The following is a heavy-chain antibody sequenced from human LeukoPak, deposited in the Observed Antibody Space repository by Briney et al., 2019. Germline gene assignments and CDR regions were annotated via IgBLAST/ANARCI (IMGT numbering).Heavy chain of an antibody. CDR1: GFTFSSYA. V-gene: IGHV3-23*01. J-gene: IGHJ5*02. Sequence: GGSLRLSCAASGFTFSSYAMSCVRQAPGKGLEWVSAISGSGGSTYYADSVKGRFTISRDNSKNTLYLQMNSLRAEDTAVYYCAKWGYCSSTSCYGDWFAPWGQGTLVTVSS. CDR2: ISGSGGST. D-gene: IGHD2-2*01. CDR3: AKWGYCSSTSCYGDWFAP.